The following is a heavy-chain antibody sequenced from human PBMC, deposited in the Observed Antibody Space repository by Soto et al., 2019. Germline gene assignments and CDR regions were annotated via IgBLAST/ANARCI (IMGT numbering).Heavy chain of an antibody. CDR2: ISSSSSYI. CDR3: ARDLGFGELSCGGMDV. CDR1: GFTFSSYS. J-gene: IGHJ6*02. Sequence: EVQLVESGGGLVKPGGSLRLSCAASGFTFSSYSMNWVRQAPGKGLEWVSSISSSSSYIYYADSVKGRFTISRDNAKNSLYLQMKSGRAEDTAVYYWARDLGFGELSCGGMDVWGQGTTVTVSS. D-gene: IGHD3-10*01. V-gene: IGHV3-21*01.